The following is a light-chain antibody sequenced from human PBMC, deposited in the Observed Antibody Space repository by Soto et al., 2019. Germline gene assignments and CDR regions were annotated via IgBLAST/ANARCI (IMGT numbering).Light chain of an antibody. CDR3: SSYAGSSMV. CDR1: SSDVGGYNF. Sequence: QSVLTQPPSASGSPGQSVTISCTGTSSDVGGYNFVSWYQQYPGKAPKLMIYEVNKRPSGVPDRLSGSKSGNTASLTVSGLQAEDEADYYCSSYAGSSMVFGGGTKLTVL. V-gene: IGLV2-8*01. CDR2: EVN. J-gene: IGLJ2*01.